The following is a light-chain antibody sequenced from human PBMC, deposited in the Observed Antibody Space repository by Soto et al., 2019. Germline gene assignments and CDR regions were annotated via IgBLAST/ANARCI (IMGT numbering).Light chain of an antibody. CDR1: QSISSW. CDR3: QQYNSS. CDR2: DAS. J-gene: IGKJ1*01. Sequence: DIQMTQSPSTLSASVGDRGTITCRASQSISSWLAWYQQKPGKAPKLLIYDASSLESGVPSRFSGSGSGTEFTLTISSLQPDDFATYYCQQYNSSFGQGTKVEIK. V-gene: IGKV1-5*01.